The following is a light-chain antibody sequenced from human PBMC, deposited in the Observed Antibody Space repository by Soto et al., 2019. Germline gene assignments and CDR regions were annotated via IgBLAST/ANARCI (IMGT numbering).Light chain of an antibody. CDR1: QSVSNNY. CDR2: DAS. Sequence: EIVLTQSPGTLSLSPGERATLSCRASQSVSNNYLAWYQQKPGQAPRLLIYDASNRATGIPARFSGSGSGTDFTLTISSLEPEDFAVYYCQQRSNWPPWKCGQGTKGDIK. V-gene: IGKV3-11*01. J-gene: IGKJ1*01. CDR3: QQRSNWPPWK.